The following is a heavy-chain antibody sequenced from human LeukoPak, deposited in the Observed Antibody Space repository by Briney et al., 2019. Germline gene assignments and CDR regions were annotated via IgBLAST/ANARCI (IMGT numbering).Heavy chain of an antibody. Sequence: SETLSLTCTVSGGSISSSSYYWGWIRQPRGKGLEWIGSIYYSGSTYYNPSLKSRVTISVDTSKNQFSLKLSSVTAADTAVYYCARDTAHDWGQGTLVTVSS. CDR3: ARDTAHD. CDR2: IYYSGST. CDR1: GGSISSSSYY. V-gene: IGHV4-39*07. J-gene: IGHJ4*02.